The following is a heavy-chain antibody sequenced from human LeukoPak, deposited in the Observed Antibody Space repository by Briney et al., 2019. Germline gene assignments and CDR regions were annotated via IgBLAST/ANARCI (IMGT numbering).Heavy chain of an antibody. Sequence: GGSLRLSCAASGFTFSSYSMNWVRQAPGKGLEWVSSISGGGSTYYADSVKGRFTISRDNSKNTLYLQMNSLRAEDTAVYYCARDRGRAAAGSPPHDYWGQGTLVTVSS. CDR3: ARDRGRAAAGSPPHDY. V-gene: IGHV3-23*01. CDR2: ISGGGST. D-gene: IGHD6-13*01. CDR1: GFTFSSYS. J-gene: IGHJ4*02.